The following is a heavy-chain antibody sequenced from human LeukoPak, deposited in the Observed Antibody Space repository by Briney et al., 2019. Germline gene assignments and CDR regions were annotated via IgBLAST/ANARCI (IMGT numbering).Heavy chain of an antibody. J-gene: IGHJ4*02. D-gene: IGHD3-10*01. Sequence: GGSLRLPCAASGYTYRSWAMIWLRQAPGKGLEWVSVISGSGGSTYYADSVKGRFTISRDNSKNTLYLQMNSLRAEDTAIYYCAKGGVVRVVKALGYWGQGTLVTVSS. V-gene: IGHV3-23*01. CDR3: AKGGVVRVVKALGY. CDR2: ISGSGGST. CDR1: GYTYRSWA.